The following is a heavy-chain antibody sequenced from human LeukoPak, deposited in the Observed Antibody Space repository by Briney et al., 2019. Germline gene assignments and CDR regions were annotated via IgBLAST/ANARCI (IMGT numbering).Heavy chain of an antibody. CDR1: GGSISSYY. V-gene: IGHV4-30-4*08. J-gene: IGHJ6*03. D-gene: IGHD3-3*01. CDR2: IYYSGST. CDR3: ARDLGARNYDFWSGYYIGAGVDDMDV. Sequence: SETLSLTCTVSGGSISSYYWSWIRQPPGKGLEWIGYIYYSGSTYYNPSLKSRVTISVDTSKNQFSLKLSSVTAADTAVYYCARDLGARNYDFWSGYYIGAGVDDMDVWGKGTTATVSS.